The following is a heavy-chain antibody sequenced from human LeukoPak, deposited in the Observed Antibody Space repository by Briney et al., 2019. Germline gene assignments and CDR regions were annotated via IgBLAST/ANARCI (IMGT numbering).Heavy chain of an antibody. D-gene: IGHD5-24*01. Sequence: PGGSLRLSCAASGFTFSDYYMSWIRQAPGKGLEWVSYISSSGSTIYYADSVKGRFTISRDNAKNSLYLQMNSLRAEDTAVYYCIKPVEMATMRDAFDIWGQGTMVTVSS. CDR2: ISSSGSTI. CDR1: GFTFSDYY. V-gene: IGHV3-11*04. J-gene: IGHJ3*02. CDR3: IKPVEMATMRDAFDI.